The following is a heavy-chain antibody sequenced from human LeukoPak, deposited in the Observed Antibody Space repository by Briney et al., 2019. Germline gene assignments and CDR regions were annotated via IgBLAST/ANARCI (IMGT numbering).Heavy chain of an antibody. CDR3: ARGDSSGYYPDY. J-gene: IGHJ4*02. CDR1: GYTFTSYD. CDR2: MNPNSGNT. Sequence: ASVKVSCRASGYTFTSYDINWVRQATGQGLEWMGWMNPNSGNTGYAQKFQGRVTMTRNTSISTAYMELSSLRSEDTAVYYCARGDSSGYYPDYWGQGTLVTVSS. D-gene: IGHD3-22*01. V-gene: IGHV1-8*01.